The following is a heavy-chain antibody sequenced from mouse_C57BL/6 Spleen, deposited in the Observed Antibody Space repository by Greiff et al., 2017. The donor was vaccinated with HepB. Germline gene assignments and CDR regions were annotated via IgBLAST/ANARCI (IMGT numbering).Heavy chain of an antibody. J-gene: IGHJ1*03. Sequence: VQLQQPGAELVKPGASVKLSCKASGYTFTSYWMHWVKQRPGQGLEWIGMIHPNSGSTNYNEKFKSKATLTVDKSSSTAYMQLSSLTSEDSAVYYCARWIYYDQWYFDVWGTGTTVTVSS. CDR1: GYTFTSYW. D-gene: IGHD2-4*01. CDR2: IHPNSGST. CDR3: ARWIYYDQWYFDV. V-gene: IGHV1-64*01.